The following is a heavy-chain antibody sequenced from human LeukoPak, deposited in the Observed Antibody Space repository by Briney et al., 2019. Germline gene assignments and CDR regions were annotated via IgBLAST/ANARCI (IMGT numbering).Heavy chain of an antibody. V-gene: IGHV3-23*01. J-gene: IGHJ1*01. CDR1: GFTFSSYA. Sequence: PGGSLRLSCAASGFTFSSYAMSWVRQAPGKGLEWVSAISGSGGSTYYADSVKGRFTISRDNSKNTLFLQMNRVRAEDTAVYFCASSDGLELATINNWWGQGTLVTVSS. D-gene: IGHD5-24*01. CDR3: ASSDGLELATINNW. CDR2: ISGSGGST.